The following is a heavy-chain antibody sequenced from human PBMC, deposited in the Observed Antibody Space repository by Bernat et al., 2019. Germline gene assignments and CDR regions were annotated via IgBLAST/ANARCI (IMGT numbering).Heavy chain of an antibody. Sequence: QVQLQESGPGLVKPSQTLSLTCTVSGGSISSGSYYWSWIRQPAGKGLEWIGRIYTSGSTNYNPSLKNRVTISVDTSKNQFSLKLSSVTAADTAVYYCARVIPLRFLAKFDPWGQGTLVTVSS. D-gene: IGHD3-3*01. V-gene: IGHV4-61*02. CDR2: IYTSGST. CDR1: GGSISSGSYY. J-gene: IGHJ5*02. CDR3: ARVIPLRFLAKFDP.